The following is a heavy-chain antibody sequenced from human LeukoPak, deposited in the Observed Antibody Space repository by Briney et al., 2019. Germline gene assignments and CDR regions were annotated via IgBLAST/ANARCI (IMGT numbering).Heavy chain of an antibody. D-gene: IGHD3-16*01. V-gene: IGHV6-1*01. J-gene: IGHJ5*02. Sequence: SQTLSLTCVLSGDSVSNNSASWNWIRQSPSRGLEWLGRTYYRSRWYKDYAVSVKSRITINPDTSKNQFSLQLNSVTPEDTPVYYCARGLITWGQGTLVTVSS. CDR1: GDSVSNNSAS. CDR3: ARGLIT. CDR2: TYYRSRWYK.